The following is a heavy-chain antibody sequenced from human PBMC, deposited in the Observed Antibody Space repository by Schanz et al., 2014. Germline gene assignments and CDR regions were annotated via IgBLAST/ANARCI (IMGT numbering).Heavy chain of an antibody. J-gene: IGHJ6*02. CDR1: GYSFTKYG. Sequence: QGQLVQSAPEVKKPGDSVKVSCETSGYSFTKYGINWVRQAPGQGLEWMGWISPYNGHTEYGKKFQGRFTMATDTSTTTAYLELRSLTSDDTAVYYCVRDAGWAFGDYHGMDVWGQGTSVTVSS. V-gene: IGHV1-18*01. CDR3: VRDAGWAFGDYHGMDV. D-gene: IGHD3-10*01. CDR2: ISPYNGHT.